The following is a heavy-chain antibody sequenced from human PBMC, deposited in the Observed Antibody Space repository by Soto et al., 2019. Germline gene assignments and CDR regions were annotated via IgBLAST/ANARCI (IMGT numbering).Heavy chain of an antibody. D-gene: IGHD3-22*01. V-gene: IGHV4-30-4*02. CDR3: ASVTMIPFEPPYYFDY. CDR1: GCSISSGDYY. J-gene: IGHJ4*02. Sequence: PSETLSLTCTVSGCSISSGDYYWSWIRQPPGKGLEWIGNIYYSGSTYYNPSLKSRVTISVDTSKNQFSLKLRSVTAADTAVYFCASVTMIPFEPPYYFDYWGQGTLVTVSS. CDR2: IYYSGST.